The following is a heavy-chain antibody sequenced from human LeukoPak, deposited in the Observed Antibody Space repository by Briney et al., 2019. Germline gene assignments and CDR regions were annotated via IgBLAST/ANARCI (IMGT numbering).Heavy chain of an antibody. CDR2: IDSSSATT. CDR1: GFTFSYYG. D-gene: IGHD3-3*01. Sequence: GGSLRLSCAASGFTFSYYGMTWVRQAPGKGLEWVSYIDSSSATTYYADSVKGRFIISRDNAKNSLFLQINSLRAEDTAVYYCAESTVWSGIFQYWGQGTLVTVSS. CDR3: AESTVWSGIFQY. V-gene: IGHV3-48*01. J-gene: IGHJ1*01.